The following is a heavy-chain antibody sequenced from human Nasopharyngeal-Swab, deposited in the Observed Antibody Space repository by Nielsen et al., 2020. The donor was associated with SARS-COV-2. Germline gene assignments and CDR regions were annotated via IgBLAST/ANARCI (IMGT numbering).Heavy chain of an antibody. Sequence: GGSLRLSCGASGFTFNYFVMSWVRQAPGKGLEYVSAITGSGDATYYADSAKGRFTISRDNSENTLYLQMNTLRAEDTAIYYCAKGLRGGVAFDVWGQGTLVTVSS. CDR1: GFTFNYFV. V-gene: IGHV3-23*01. CDR2: ITGSGDAT. D-gene: IGHD2-8*01. J-gene: IGHJ3*01. CDR3: AKGLRGGVAFDV.